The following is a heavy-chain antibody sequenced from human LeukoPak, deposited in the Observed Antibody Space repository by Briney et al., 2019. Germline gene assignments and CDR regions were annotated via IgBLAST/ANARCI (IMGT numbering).Heavy chain of an antibody. Sequence: PSETLSLTCSVSGYSISSGSYWGWIRQPPGKGLEWIGSIHHSGSTCYNPSLKGRVTISVDTSKNHFSLKLTSVTAADTAVYYCARDRADNYDSSGYYAWSDPWGQGTLVTVSS. J-gene: IGHJ5*02. CDR3: ARDRADNYDSSGYYAWSDP. D-gene: IGHD3-22*01. CDR1: GYSISSGSY. V-gene: IGHV4-38-2*02. CDR2: IHHSGST.